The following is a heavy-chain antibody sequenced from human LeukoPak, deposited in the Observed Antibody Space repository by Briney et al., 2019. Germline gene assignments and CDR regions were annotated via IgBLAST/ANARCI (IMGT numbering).Heavy chain of an antibody. V-gene: IGHV3-21*01. Sequence: GGSLRLSCAASGFTFSSYSMNWVRLAPGKGLEWVSSISSSSSYIYYADSVKGRFTISRDNAKNSLYLQMNSLRAEDTAVYYCAREGYGSSYYYYYYMDVWGKGTTVTVSS. CDR1: GFTFSSYS. CDR3: AREGYGSSYYYYYYMDV. J-gene: IGHJ6*03. CDR2: ISSSSSYI. D-gene: IGHD6-13*01.